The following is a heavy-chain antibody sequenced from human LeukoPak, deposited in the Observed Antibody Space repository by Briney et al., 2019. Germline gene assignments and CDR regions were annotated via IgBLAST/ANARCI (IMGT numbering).Heavy chain of an antibody. D-gene: IGHD1-1*01. CDR3: ARDLIRGTTGAFDP. V-gene: IGHV4-59*01. J-gene: IGHJ5*02. CDR2: IYYSGST. Sequence: PETLSLTCTVSGGSISSYYWSWIRQPPGKGLEWIGYIYYSGSTNYNPSLKSRVTISVDTSKNQFSLKLSSVTAADTAVYYCARDLIRGTTGAFDPWGQGTLVTVSS. CDR1: GGSISSYY.